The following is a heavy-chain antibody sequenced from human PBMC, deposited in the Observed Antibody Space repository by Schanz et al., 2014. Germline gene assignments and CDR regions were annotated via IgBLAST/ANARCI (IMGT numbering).Heavy chain of an antibody. J-gene: IGHJ6*02. CDR1: GYTFNNHG. D-gene: IGHD3-10*01. Sequence: QVQLVQSAPEVKKPGASVKVSCKASGYTFNNHGISWVRQAPGQGLEWMGWISVYHGHTNYAEKVHGRVTMTTDTSTSTAYMELRSLISDDTAVYYCVRDAGWAFGDYHGMDVWGQGTSXTVSS. CDR3: VRDAGWAFGDYHGMDV. CDR2: ISVYHGHT. V-gene: IGHV1-18*01.